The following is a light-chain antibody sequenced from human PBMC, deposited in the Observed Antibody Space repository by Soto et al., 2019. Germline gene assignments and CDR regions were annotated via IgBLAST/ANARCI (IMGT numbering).Light chain of an antibody. CDR3: MQALHDPPT. CDR2: LGS. Sequence: DIVMTQSPLSLPVTPGEPASISCRSSQSRLHSNGYNYMDWYLQKPGQSPQLLIYLGSNRASGVPDRFSGSASGTDFTLKISRVEAEHFGVYEFMQALHDPPTFGQGTKLDIK. CDR1: QSRLHSNGYNY. J-gene: IGKJ2*01. V-gene: IGKV2-28*01.